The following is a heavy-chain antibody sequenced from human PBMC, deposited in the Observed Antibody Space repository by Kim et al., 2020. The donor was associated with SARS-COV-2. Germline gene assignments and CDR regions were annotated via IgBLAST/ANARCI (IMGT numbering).Heavy chain of an antibody. D-gene: IGHD1-7*01. V-gene: IGHV3-64D*09. Sequence: GGSLRLSCSASGFTFSSYAMHWVRQAPGKGLEYVSAISSNGGSTYYADSVKGRFTISRDNSKNTLYLQMSSLRAEDTAVYYCVKGMAITGTTRAYYYYGMDVWGQGTTVTVSS. CDR1: GFTFSSYA. CDR2: ISSNGGST. CDR3: VKGMAITGTTRAYYYYGMDV. J-gene: IGHJ6*02.